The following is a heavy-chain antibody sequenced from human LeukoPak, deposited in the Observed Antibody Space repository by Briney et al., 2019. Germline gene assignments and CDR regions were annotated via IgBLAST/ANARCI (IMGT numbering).Heavy chain of an antibody. J-gene: IGHJ4*02. CDR1: GFTFSSYA. D-gene: IGHD5-18*01. V-gene: IGHV3-30-3*01. CDR2: ISYDGSNK. CDR3: VKEMGSVDTAMVSLSRLGY. Sequence: GRSLRLSCAASGFTFSSYAMHWVCQAPGKGLEWVAVISYDGSNKYYADSVKGRFTISRDNSKNTLYLQMNSLRVEDTAIYYCVKEMGSVDTAMVSLSRLGYWGQGTLVTVSS.